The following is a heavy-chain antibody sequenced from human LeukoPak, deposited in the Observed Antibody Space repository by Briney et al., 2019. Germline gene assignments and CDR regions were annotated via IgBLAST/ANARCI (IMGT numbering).Heavy chain of an antibody. V-gene: IGHV1-2*06. CDR1: GYTFTGYY. Sequence: ASVKVSCKASGYTFTGYYTHWVRQAPGQGLEWMGRINPNSGGTNYAQKFQGRVTMTRDTSISTAYMELSRLTSDDTAVYYCARADFGTGIPSAGRIDYWGQGTLVTVSS. J-gene: IGHJ4*02. D-gene: IGHD6-13*01. CDR2: INPNSGGT. CDR3: ARADFGTGIPSAGRIDY.